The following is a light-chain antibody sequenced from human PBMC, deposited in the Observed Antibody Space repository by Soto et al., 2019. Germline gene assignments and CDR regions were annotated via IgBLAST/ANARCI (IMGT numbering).Light chain of an antibody. CDR1: QSIGRW. CDR2: DAS. V-gene: IGKV1-5*01. CDR3: QQYSSYST. Sequence: DIQMTPSPSTLSASVGDRVTITCRASQSIGRWLAWYQQKPGKAPKLLIFDASNLEGGVPSRFSGRGSGTEFTLTISSLQPDDFATYYCQQYSSYSTFGQGTKVDIK. J-gene: IGKJ1*01.